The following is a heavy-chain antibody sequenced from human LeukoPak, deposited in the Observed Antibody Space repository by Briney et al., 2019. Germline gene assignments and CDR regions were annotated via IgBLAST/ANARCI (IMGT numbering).Heavy chain of an antibody. J-gene: IGHJ4*02. D-gene: IGHD5-18*01. CDR2: IKEDGGEK. CDR1: GFTFSSYW. Sequence: GGSLRLSCAASGFTFSSYWMTWVRQAPGKGLEWVANIKEDGGEKNYVDSVKGRFTISRDNAKNSLYLQMNSLRAEDTAVYYCARVRGYSYDSSDFDYWGQGTLVTVSS. CDR3: ARVRGYSYDSSDFDY. V-gene: IGHV3-7*04.